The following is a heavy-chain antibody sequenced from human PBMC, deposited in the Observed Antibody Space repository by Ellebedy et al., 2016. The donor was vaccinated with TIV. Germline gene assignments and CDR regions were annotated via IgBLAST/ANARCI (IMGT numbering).Heavy chain of an antibody. CDR1: GFTFPTYA. V-gene: IGHV3-33*01. CDR2: LWYDGSNQ. J-gene: IGHJ4*02. CDR3: ARDPPGIAASGPYK. Sequence: GESLKISCVASGFTFPTYAMHWVRQAPGKGLEWVAFLWYDGSNQHYADSVKGRFTISRDSSKNTLYLQMNSLRAEDTAVYYCARDPPGIAASGPYKWGQGTLVTVSS. D-gene: IGHD6-13*01.